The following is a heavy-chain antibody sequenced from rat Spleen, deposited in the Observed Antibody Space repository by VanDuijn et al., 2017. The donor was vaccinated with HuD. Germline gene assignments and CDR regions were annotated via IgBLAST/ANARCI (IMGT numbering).Heavy chain of an antibody. J-gene: IGHJ2*01. Sequence: EVQLKESGPGLVQPSQTLSLTCTVSGFSLTDYSIHWVRQSPGKGLEWMGVMWSGGTTAYNSLLKSRLSISRDISKSQVFLKMNSLQTEDTATYYCARGMYTTDYYLLYFDYWGQGVMVTVSS. CDR2: MWSGGTT. D-gene: IGHD1-6*01. CDR1: GFSLTDYS. V-gene: IGHV2S63*01. CDR3: ARGMYTTDYYLLYFDY.